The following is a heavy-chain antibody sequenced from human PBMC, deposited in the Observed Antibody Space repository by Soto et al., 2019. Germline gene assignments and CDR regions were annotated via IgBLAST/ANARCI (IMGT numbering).Heavy chain of an antibody. CDR1: GFTFSTYS. CDR2: ISQDGTT. V-gene: IGHV3-23*01. D-gene: IGHD4-17*01. J-gene: IGHJ4*02. CDR3: AKDLRPDGVWDFGY. Sequence: EVQLLESGGGLVQPGGSLRLSCAASGFTFSTYSMAWVRQAPGRGPEWVSGISQDGTTHYADSVKGQFTISRDNSRSSVYLQMMALRGEDTAVYYCAKDLRPDGVWDFGYWGQGTLVTVSS.